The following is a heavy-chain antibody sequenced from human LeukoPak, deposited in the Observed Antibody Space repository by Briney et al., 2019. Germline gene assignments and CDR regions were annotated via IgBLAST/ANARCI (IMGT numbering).Heavy chain of an antibody. J-gene: IGHJ4*02. D-gene: IGHD6-13*01. CDR3: AIGPAVVGIAAAGIDY. CDR2: IYYSGST. CDR1: GGSISSSNYY. Sequence: PSETLSLTCTVSGGSISSSNYYWGWIRQPPGKGLEWIGYIYYSGSTNYNPSLKSRVTMSVDTSKNQFSLKLSSVTAADTAVYYCAIGPAVVGIAAAGIDYWGQGTLVTVSS. V-gene: IGHV4-61*05.